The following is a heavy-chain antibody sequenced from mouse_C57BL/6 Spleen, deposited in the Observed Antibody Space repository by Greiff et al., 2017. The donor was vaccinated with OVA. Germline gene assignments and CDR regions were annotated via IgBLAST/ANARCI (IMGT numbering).Heavy chain of an antibody. CDR3: ARGTTVVAPYFDY. V-gene: IGHV1-61*01. D-gene: IGHD1-1*01. Sequence: QVQLKQPGAELVRPGSSVKLSCKASGYTFTSYWMDWVKQRPGQGLEWIGNIYPSDSETHYNQKFKDKATLTVDKSSSTAYMQLSSLTSEDSAVYYCARGTTVVAPYFDYWGQGTTLTVSS. CDR2: IYPSDSET. J-gene: IGHJ2*01. CDR1: GYTFTSYW.